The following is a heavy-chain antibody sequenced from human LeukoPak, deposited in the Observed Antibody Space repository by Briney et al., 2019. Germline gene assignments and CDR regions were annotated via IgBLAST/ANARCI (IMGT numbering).Heavy chain of an antibody. CDR2: IIPILGIA. J-gene: IGHJ4*02. Sequence: SVKVSCKASGGTFSSYTISWVRQAPGQRLEWMGRIIPILGIANYAQKFQGRVTITADKSTSTAYMELSSLRSEDTAVYYCARDNPATPRFDYWGQGTLVTASS. CDR3: ARDNPATPRFDY. V-gene: IGHV1-69*04. D-gene: IGHD2-15*01. CDR1: GGTFSSYT.